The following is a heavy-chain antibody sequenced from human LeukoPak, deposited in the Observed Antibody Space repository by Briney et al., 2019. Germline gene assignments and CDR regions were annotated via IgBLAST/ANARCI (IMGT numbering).Heavy chain of an antibody. Sequence: ASVKVSRKASGYTFTSYDINWVRQATGQGLEWMGWMNPNSGNTGYAQKFQGRVTMTRNTSISTAYMELSSLRSEDTAVYYCARAYSSGWYYYMDVWGKGTTVTVS. D-gene: IGHD6-19*01. J-gene: IGHJ6*03. CDR3: ARAYSSGWYYYMDV. V-gene: IGHV1-8*01. CDR1: GYTFTSYD. CDR2: MNPNSGNT.